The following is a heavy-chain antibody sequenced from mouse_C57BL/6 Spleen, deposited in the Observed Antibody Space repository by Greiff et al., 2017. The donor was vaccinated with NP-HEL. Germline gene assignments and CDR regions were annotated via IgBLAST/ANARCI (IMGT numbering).Heavy chain of an antibody. V-gene: IGHV3-6*01. CDR3: ARGGGNYPFAY. J-gene: IGHJ3*01. Sequence: DVKLQESGPGLVKPSQSLSLTCSVTGYSITSGYYWNWIRQFPGNKLEWMGYISYDGSNNYNPSLKNRISITRDTSKNQFFLKLNSVTTEDTATYYCARGGGNYPFAYWGQGTLVTVSA. CDR1: GYSITSGYY. D-gene: IGHD2-1*01. CDR2: ISYDGSN.